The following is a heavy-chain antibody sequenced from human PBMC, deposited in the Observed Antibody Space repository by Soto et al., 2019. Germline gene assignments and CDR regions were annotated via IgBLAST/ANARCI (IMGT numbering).Heavy chain of an antibody. Sequence: QVQLQESGPGLVKPSETLSLTCTDSGGSISSYYWSWIRQPPGKGLEWIGYIYYSGSTNYNPSLKSRVTISVDTSKNQFALELSSVTAADTAVYYCARASRQWRAYLGYWGQGNPVTVSS. D-gene: IGHD6-19*01. V-gene: IGHV4-59*08. CDR2: IYYSGST. J-gene: IGHJ4*02. CDR1: GGSISSYY. CDR3: ARASRQWRAYLGY.